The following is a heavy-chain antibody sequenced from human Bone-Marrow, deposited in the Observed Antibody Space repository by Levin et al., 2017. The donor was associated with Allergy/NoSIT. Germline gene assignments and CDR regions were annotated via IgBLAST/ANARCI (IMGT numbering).Heavy chain of an antibody. J-gene: IGHJ4*02. CDR2: ISYDGSTK. D-gene: IGHD1-26*01. CDR1: GFSLSSFG. V-gene: IGHV3-30*03. CDR3: ARGSQEVDY. Sequence: GGSLRLSCAASGFSLSSFGMHWVRQAPGKGLEWVAVISYDGSTKDYADSVKGRFTVSRDTSKNTLYLQLDSLRTEDTAVYYCARGSQEVDYWGQGTLVTVSS.